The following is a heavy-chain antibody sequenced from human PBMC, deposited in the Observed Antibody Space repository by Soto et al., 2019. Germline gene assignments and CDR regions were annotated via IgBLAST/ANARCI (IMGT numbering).Heavy chain of an antibody. J-gene: IGHJ4*02. CDR3: ARGWYSSGWYDY. V-gene: IGHV4-59*01. CDR1: GGSISSYY. CDR2: IYYSGST. Sequence: PSETLSLTCTVSGGSISSYYWSWIRQPPGKGLEWIGYIYYSGSTNYNPSPKSRVTISVDTSKNQFSLKLSSVTAADTAVYYCARGWYSSGWYDYWGQGTLVTVSS. D-gene: IGHD6-19*01.